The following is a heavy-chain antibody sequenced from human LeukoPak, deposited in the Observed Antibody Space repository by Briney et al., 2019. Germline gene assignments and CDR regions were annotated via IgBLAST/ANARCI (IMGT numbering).Heavy chain of an antibody. CDR3: TTDPRY. CDR1: GFTFKNAW. Sequence: GGSLRLSCAASGFTFKNAWMSWVRQAPGKGPEWVARIKDKGEGGTIDYAASVRGGFTISRDDSRDAVYLQMNSLIVDDSAVYYCTTDPRYWGQGTLVTVSS. CDR2: IKDKGEGGTI. J-gene: IGHJ4*02. V-gene: IGHV3-15*01.